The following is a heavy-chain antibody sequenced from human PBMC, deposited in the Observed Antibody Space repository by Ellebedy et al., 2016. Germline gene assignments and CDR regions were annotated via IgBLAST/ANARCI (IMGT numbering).Heavy chain of an antibody. V-gene: IGHV3-30*04. CDR2: ISYDGSNK. CDR1: GFTFSSYA. Sequence: GGSLRLSCAASGFTFSSYAMHWVRQAPGKGLEWVAVISYDGSNKYYADSVKGRLTISRDNSKNTLYLQMNSLRAEDTAVYYCARGLYSSSEYGYWGQGTLVTVSS. J-gene: IGHJ4*02. D-gene: IGHD6-13*01. CDR3: ARGLYSSSEYGY.